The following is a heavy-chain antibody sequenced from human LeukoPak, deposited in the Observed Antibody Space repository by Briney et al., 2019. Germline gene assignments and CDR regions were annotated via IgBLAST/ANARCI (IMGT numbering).Heavy chain of an antibody. V-gene: IGHV4-59*08. CDR1: GVSISSFY. CDR3: ATLQSSGYDYSDY. J-gene: IGHJ4*02. CDR2: IYYSGST. D-gene: IGHD3-22*01. Sequence: SETLSLTCTVSGVSISSFYCSWIRQPPGKGLEWIGYIYYSGSTDYNPSLKSRVTMSVDTSKNQFSLKLSSVTAADTAVYYCATLQSSGYDYSDYWGQGILVTVSS.